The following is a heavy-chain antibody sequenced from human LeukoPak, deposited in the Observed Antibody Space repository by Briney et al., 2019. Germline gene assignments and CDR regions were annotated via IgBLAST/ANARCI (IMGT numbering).Heavy chain of an antibody. CDR1: GGSINY. D-gene: IGHD1/OR15-1a*01. V-gene: IGHV4-39*01. CDR3: ARLEAFEHNWFDP. CDR2: IYYSGTT. J-gene: IGHJ5*02. Sequence: SETLSLTCTVSGGSINYGGWIRQPPGKGLEWIGSIYYSGTTYYNPSLKSRVTIFVDTSKNQFSLKLSSVTAADMAVYYCARLEAFEHNWFDPWGQGTLVTVSS.